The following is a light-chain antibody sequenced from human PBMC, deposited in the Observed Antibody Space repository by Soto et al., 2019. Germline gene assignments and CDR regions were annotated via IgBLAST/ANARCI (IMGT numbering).Light chain of an antibody. CDR3: QQYNSYSRT. CDR2: HAS. J-gene: IGKJ1*01. V-gene: IGKV1-5*01. CDR1: QSSNW. Sequence: DIQMTQSPSTLPASVGDRVTITCRASQSSNWLAWYQQKPGTAPKLLIYHASTLESGVPSRFSGSGSGTEFTLTISSLQPDDFATYYCQQYNSYSRTFGQGTKVDIK.